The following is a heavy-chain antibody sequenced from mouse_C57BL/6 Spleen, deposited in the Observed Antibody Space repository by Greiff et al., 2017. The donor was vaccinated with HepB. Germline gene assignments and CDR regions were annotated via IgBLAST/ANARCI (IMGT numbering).Heavy chain of an antibody. D-gene: IGHD4-1*01. CDR2: INPNYGTS. J-gene: IGHJ1*03. CDR1: GYSFTDYN. Sequence: VHVKQSGPELVKPGASVKISCKASGYSFTDYNMNWVKQSNGKSLEWIGVINPNYGTSSYNQKFKGKATLTVDQSSSTAYMQLNSLTSEDSAVYYCARGTGNWYFDVWGTGTTVTVSS. CDR3: ARGTGNWYFDV. V-gene: IGHV1-39*01.